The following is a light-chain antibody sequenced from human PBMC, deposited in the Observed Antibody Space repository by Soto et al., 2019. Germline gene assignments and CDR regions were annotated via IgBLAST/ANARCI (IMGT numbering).Light chain of an antibody. CDR3: QQSITYQWT. Sequence: GDRVTITCRASQNIDMYLAWYQQKPGQAPSLLIYRASSLQSGVPSRFSGSGSGTEFTLTISSLQPDDFATYYCQQSITYQWTFGQGTKVDIK. V-gene: IGKV1-5*03. CDR2: RAS. J-gene: IGKJ1*01. CDR1: QNIDMY.